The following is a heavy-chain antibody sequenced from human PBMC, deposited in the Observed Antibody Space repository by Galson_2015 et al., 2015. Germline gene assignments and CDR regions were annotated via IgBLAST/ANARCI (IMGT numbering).Heavy chain of an antibody. CDR2: IIPIFGTA. J-gene: IGHJ6*03. D-gene: IGHD3-3*01. CDR1: GGTFSSYA. CDR3: ARDPYDFWSGPFYYSDTDV. Sequence: SVKVSCKASGGTFSSYAISWVRQAPGQGLEWMGGIIPIFGTANYAQKFQGRVTITADESTSTAYMELSSLRSEDTAVYYCARDPYDFWSGPFYYSDTDVWGKGTTVTVSS. V-gene: IGHV1-69*13.